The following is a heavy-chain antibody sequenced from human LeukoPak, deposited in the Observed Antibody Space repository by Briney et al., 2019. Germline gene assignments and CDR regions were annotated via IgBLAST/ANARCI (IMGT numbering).Heavy chain of an antibody. V-gene: IGHV7-4-1*02. J-gene: IGHJ1*01. D-gene: IGHD6-13*01. Sequence: VASVKVSCKASGYNFTGYALNWVRQAPGQGLEWMGWINTNTGNPTYAQGFTGRFVFSLDTSVSTAYLQISSLKAEDTAVYYCARRTTSSWDEYFQHCGQGTLVTVSS. CDR3: ARRTTSSWDEYFQH. CDR2: INTNTGNP. CDR1: GYNFTGYA.